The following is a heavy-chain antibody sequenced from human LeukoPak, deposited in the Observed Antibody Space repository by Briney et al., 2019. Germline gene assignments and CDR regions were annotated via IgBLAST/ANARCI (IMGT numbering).Heavy chain of an antibody. Sequence: GESLKISCKGSGYSFTSYWIGWVRQMPGKGLEWMGIIYPGDSDTRYSPSLQGQVTISADKSISTAYLQWSSLKASDTAMYYCARHQGYYDSSGYVASSATDAFDIWGQGTMVTVSS. V-gene: IGHV5-51*01. CDR3: ARHQGYYDSSGYVASSATDAFDI. CDR2: IYPGDSDT. J-gene: IGHJ3*02. CDR1: GYSFTSYW. D-gene: IGHD3-22*01.